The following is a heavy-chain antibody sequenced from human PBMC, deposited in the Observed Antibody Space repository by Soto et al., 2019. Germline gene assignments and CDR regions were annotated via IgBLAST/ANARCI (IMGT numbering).Heavy chain of an antibody. Sequence: PSETLSLTCTVSGGSISSYYWSWIRQPPGKGLEWIGYIYYSGSTNYNPSLKSRVTISVDTSKNQFSLKLSSVTAADTAVYYCARGRYCSSTSCYTPYYFDVWGQGTLVTVSS. J-gene: IGHJ4*02. CDR2: IYYSGST. D-gene: IGHD2-2*02. CDR1: GGSISSYY. CDR3: ARGRYCSSTSCYTPYYFDV. V-gene: IGHV4-59*01.